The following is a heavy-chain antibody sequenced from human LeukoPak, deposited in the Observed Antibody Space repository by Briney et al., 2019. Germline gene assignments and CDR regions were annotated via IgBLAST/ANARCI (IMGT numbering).Heavy chain of an antibody. Sequence: SGGSLRLSCAASGFTFDDYAMHWVRQAPGKGLEWVSGISWNSGSIGYADSVKGRFTISRETAKNSLYLQMNSLRAGDTAIYYCARKAAWGSHGMDVWGQGTTVTVSS. D-gene: IGHD6-25*01. CDR3: ARKAAWGSHGMDV. CDR1: GFTFDDYA. V-gene: IGHV3-9*01. CDR2: ISWNSGSI. J-gene: IGHJ6*02.